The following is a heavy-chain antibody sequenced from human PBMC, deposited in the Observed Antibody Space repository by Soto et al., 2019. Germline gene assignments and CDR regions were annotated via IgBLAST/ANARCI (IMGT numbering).Heavy chain of an antibody. Sequence: ASVKVSCKVSGYTLTELSMHWVRQAPGKGREWMGGFDPEDGETIYAQKFQGRVTMTEDTSTDTAYMELSSLRSEDTAVYYCATWPTYSYGSGPDDAFDSWGQGTMGTVS. CDR2: FDPEDGET. D-gene: IGHD3-10*01. CDR1: GYTLTELS. V-gene: IGHV1-24*01. J-gene: IGHJ3*02. CDR3: ATWPTYSYGSGPDDAFDS.